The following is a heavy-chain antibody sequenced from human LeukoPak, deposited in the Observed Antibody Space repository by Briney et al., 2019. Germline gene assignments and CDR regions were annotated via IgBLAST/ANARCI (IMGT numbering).Heavy chain of an antibody. CDR1: GFIFSDHY. Sequence: GGSLRLSCAASGFIFSDHYMDWVRQAPGKGLEWVSVIYSGGNTYYADSVKGRFTISRDNSKNTLYLQMDSLRAEDTAVYYCANLDAFDIWGQGTMVTVSS. CDR2: IYSGGNT. V-gene: IGHV3-66*02. J-gene: IGHJ3*02. CDR3: ANLDAFDI.